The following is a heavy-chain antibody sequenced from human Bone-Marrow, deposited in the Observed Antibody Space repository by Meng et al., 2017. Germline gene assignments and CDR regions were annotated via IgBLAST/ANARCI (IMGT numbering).Heavy chain of an antibody. Sequence: SVKVSCKASGGTFSSYTISWVRQAPGQGREWMGRIIPILGIANYAQKFQGRVTITADKSTSTAYMELSSLRSEDTAVYYCARVVGALDAFDIWGQGTMVTVSS. CDR3: ARVVGALDAFDI. D-gene: IGHD1-26*01. V-gene: IGHV1-69*02. J-gene: IGHJ3*02. CDR2: IIPILGIA. CDR1: GGTFSSYT.